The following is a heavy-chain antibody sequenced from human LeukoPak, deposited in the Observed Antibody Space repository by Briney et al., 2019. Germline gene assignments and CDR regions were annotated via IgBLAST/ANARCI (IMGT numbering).Heavy chain of an antibody. CDR1: GFXFSSYA. Sequence: PGGSLRLSCAASGFXFSSYAMSWVRQAPGKGLEWVSAIGGSDGNTFYADSVKGRFIISRDNSKNTLCLQLNSLRAEDTAVYYCAKYFFDSGRSHAFDSWGQGTLVTVSS. CDR3: AKYFFDSGRSHAFDS. V-gene: IGHV3-23*01. J-gene: IGHJ4*02. D-gene: IGHD3-10*01. CDR2: IGGSDGNT.